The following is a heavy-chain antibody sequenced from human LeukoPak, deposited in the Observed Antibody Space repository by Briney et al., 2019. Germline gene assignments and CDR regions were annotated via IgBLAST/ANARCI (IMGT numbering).Heavy chain of an antibody. CDR3: AKASLVGATFDY. Sequence: GGSLRLSCAASGFTFSSYGMHWVRQAPGKGLEWVAVISYDGSNKYYADSVKGRFTISRDNSKNTLYLQMNSLRAEDTAVYYCAKASLVGATFDYWGQGTLVTVSS. CDR2: ISYDGSNK. J-gene: IGHJ4*02. CDR1: GFTFSSYG. V-gene: IGHV3-30*18. D-gene: IGHD1-26*01.